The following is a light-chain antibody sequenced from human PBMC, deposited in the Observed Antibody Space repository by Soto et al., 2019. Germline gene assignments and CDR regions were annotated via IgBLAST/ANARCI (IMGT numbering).Light chain of an antibody. V-gene: IGLV2-23*02. J-gene: IGLJ3*02. CDR1: SNDIGGHNH. Sequence: QSALTQPASVSGSPGQSITISCTGTSNDIGGHNHVSWYQQHPGNSPKLIIFEVTERPSGVSNRFSASKSGTTASLTISGLEAEDEADYYCCSYAGMITGVCGGETKVTVL. CDR2: EVT. CDR3: CSYAGMITGV.